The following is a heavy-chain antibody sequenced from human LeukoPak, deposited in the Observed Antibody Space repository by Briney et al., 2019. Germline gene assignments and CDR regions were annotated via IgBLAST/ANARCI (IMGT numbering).Heavy chain of an antibody. CDR1: GGSISGYY. CDR3: ARQAPGIAVAGYFDY. Sequence: PAETLSLTCAVYGGSISGYYWSWIRQPPGKGLEWIGEVNHSGGTDYNPSLKSRVTISVDTSKNQFSLKLSSVTAADTAVYYCARQAPGIAVAGYFDYWGQETLVTVSS. V-gene: IGHV4-34*01. J-gene: IGHJ4*02. CDR2: VNHSGGT. D-gene: IGHD6-19*01.